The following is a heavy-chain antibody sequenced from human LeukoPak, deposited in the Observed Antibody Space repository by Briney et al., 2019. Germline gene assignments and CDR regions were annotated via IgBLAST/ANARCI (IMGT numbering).Heavy chain of an antibody. V-gene: IGHV4-34*01. D-gene: IGHD3-22*01. J-gene: IGHJ4*02. Sequence: SETLSLTCAVYGGSFSGYYWSWIRQPPGKGLEWIGEINHSGSTNYNPSLKSRVTISVDTSKNQFSLKLSSVTAADTAVYYCATRHFLIRSYFDYWGQGTLVTVSS. CDR1: GGSFSGYY. CDR3: ATRHFLIRSYFDY. CDR2: INHSGST.